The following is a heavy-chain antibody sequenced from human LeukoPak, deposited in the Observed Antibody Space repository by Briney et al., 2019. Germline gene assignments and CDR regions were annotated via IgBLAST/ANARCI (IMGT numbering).Heavy chain of an antibody. V-gene: IGHV1-2*02. CDR3: AREVHLNWFDP. J-gene: IGHJ5*02. CDR2: INPNGGGT. CDR1: GYTFTGYY. Sequence: ASVKVSCKASGYTFTGYYMHWVRQAPGQGLERMGWINPNGGGTNYAQKFQGRVTMTRDTSISTAYMELSRLRSDDTAVYYCAREVHLNWFDPWGQGTLVTVSS.